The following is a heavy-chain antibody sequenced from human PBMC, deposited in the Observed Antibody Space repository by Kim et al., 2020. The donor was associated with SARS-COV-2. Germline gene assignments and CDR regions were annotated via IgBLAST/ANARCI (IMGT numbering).Heavy chain of an antibody. CDR2: VYYTGNT. Sequence: SETLSLTCTVSDGSISSRGYYWGWIRQPPGKGLEWIGSVYYTGNTYYTPSLKSRLTISVDTSKNQFSLKLNSVTAADTAVYYCARHFRGTSMQFLGLYQCDYWGQGILVTVSS. D-gene: IGHD2-2*02. CDR3: ARHFRGTSMQFLGLYQCDY. CDR1: DGSISSRGYY. J-gene: IGHJ4*02. V-gene: IGHV4-39*01.